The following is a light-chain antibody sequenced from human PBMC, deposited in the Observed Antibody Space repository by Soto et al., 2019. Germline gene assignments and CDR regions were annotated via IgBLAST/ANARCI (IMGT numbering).Light chain of an antibody. CDR2: EVS. CDR3: SSYTSSSTLVV. J-gene: IGLJ1*01. V-gene: IGLV2-14*01. CDR1: SSDVGGYNY. Sequence: QSVLTQPASVSGSPGQSITISCTGTSSDVGGYNYVSWYQQRPGKAPKLMIYEVSNRPSGVSYRFSGSKSANTASLTISGLQAEDEADYYCSSYTSSSTLVVFGTGTKLTVL.